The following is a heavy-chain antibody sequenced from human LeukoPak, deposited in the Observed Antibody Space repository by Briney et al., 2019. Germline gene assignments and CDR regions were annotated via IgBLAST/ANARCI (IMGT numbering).Heavy chain of an antibody. CDR2: INHSGST. D-gene: IGHD3-9*01. J-gene: IGHJ4*02. CDR3: ARGSLRLADY. V-gene: IGHV4-34*01. Sequence: PSETLSLTCAVYGGSFSGYYWSWIRQPPGKGLEWIGEINHSGSTNYNPSLKSRVTISVDTSKNQFSLKPSSVTAADTAVYYCARGSLRLADYWGQGTLVTVSS. CDR1: GGSFSGYY.